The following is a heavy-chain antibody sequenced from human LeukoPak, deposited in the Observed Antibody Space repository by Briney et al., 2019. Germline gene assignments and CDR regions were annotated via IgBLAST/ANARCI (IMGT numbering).Heavy chain of an antibody. Sequence: PGGSLRLSCAASGFTFSSYGTHWVRQAPGKGLEWVAVISYDGSNKYYADSVKGRFTISRDNSKNTLYLQMNSLRAEDTAVYYCAKGSHGLDYWGQGTLVTVSS. CDR1: GFTFSSYG. CDR3: AKGSHGLDY. CDR2: ISYDGSNK. V-gene: IGHV3-30*18. J-gene: IGHJ4*02. D-gene: IGHD1-26*01.